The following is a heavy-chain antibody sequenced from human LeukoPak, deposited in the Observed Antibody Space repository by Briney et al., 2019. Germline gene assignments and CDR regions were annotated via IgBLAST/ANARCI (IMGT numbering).Heavy chain of an antibody. J-gene: IGHJ4*02. D-gene: IGHD6-13*01. CDR3: ARLSSGSSSWYDIDY. V-gene: IGHV4-59*08. CDR2: IYYSGST. Sequence: SETLSLTCTVSGGSISSYYWSWIRQPPGQGLEWIGYIYYSGSTNYNPSLKSRVTISVDTSKNQFSLKLSSVTAADTAVYYCARLSSGSSSWYDIDYWGQGTLVTVSS. CDR1: GGSISSYY.